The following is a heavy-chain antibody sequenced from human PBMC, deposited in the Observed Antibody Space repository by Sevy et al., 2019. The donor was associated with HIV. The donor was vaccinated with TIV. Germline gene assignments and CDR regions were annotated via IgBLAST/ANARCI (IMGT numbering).Heavy chain of an antibody. V-gene: IGHV4-39*02. CDR3: ATEAGGYDYDYGMDV. D-gene: IGHD3-22*01. CDR1: GGTIVSSGHY. J-gene: IGHJ6*02. Sequence: SETLSLTCSVSGGTIVSSGHYWGWIRQSPGKGLEWIGSIYYNGHAYYNPSLNSRLTLSIDTSKNQFSLNLSSVTAADTAIDFCATEAGGYDYDYGMDVWGQGTTVTVSS. CDR2: IYYNGHA.